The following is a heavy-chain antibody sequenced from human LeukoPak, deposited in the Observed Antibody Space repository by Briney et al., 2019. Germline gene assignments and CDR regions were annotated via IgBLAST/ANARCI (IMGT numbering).Heavy chain of an antibody. D-gene: IGHD6-19*01. CDR1: GFTFSNAW. CDR2: IKSKTDGGTT. V-gene: IGHV3-15*01. J-gene: IGHJ4*02. CDR3: TTYRQWLARGGSYVRLHYFDY. Sequence: GGSLRLSCAASGFTFSNAWMSWVRQAPGKGLEWVGRIKSKTDGGTTDYAAPVKGRFTISRDDSKNTLYLQMNSLKTEDTAVYYCTTYRQWLARGGSYVRLHYFDYWGQGTLVTVSS.